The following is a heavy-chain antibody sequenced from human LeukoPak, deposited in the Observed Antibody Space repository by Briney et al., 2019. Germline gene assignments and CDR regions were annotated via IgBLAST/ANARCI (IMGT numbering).Heavy chain of an antibody. V-gene: IGHV3-21*01. J-gene: IGHJ6*02. CDR2: ISSSSSYI. D-gene: IGHD5-12*01. CDR3: ARIPSGYSGYDPDYYYYGMDV. Sequence: PGGSLRLSCAAPGFTFSSYSMNWVRQAPGKGLEWVSSISSSSSYIYYADSVKGRFTISRDNAKNSLYLQMNSLRAEDTAVYYCARIPSGYSGYDPDYYYYGMDVWGQGTTVTVSS. CDR1: GFTFSSYS.